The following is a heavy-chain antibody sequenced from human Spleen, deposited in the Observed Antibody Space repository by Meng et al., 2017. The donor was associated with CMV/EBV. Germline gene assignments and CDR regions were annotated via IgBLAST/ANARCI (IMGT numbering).Heavy chain of an antibody. Sequence: GESLKISCAASGFTFSSYSMNWVRQAPGKGLEWVSSISSSSSYIYYADSVKGRFTISRDNSKNTLYLQMNSLRAEDTAVYYCAKCVTVRWYFDYWGQGTLVTVSS. CDR3: AKCVTVRWYFDY. CDR2: ISSSSSYI. V-gene: IGHV3-21*04. J-gene: IGHJ4*02. D-gene: IGHD2/OR15-2a*01. CDR1: GFTFSSYS.